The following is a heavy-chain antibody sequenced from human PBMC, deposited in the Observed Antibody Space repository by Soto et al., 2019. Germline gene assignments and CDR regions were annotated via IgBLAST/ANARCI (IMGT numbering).Heavy chain of an antibody. V-gene: IGHV3-23*01. CDR2: ISGSGGST. CDR3: AKDPTYYYDSSGYEKYFQH. D-gene: IGHD3-22*01. Sequence: EVQMLESGGGLAQPGGSLRLSCAASGFTFSSYAMSWVRQAPGKGLEWVSAISGSGGSTYYADSVKGRFTISRDNSKNTLYLQMNSLRAEDTAVYYCAKDPTYYYDSSGYEKYFQHWGQGTLVTVSS. J-gene: IGHJ1*01. CDR1: GFTFSSYA.